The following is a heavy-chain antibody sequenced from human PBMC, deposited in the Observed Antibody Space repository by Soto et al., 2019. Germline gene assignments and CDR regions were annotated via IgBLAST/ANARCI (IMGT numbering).Heavy chain of an antibody. J-gene: IGHJ4*02. CDR2: ISGSGGST. D-gene: IGHD3-22*01. Sequence: EVQLLESGGGLVQPGGSLRLSCAASGFTFSSYAMSWVRQAPGKGLEWVSAISGSGGSTYYADSVKGRFTISRDNSKNTLYLQMNSLRAEDTAVYYCSKDKGDYYDSSGFDYWGQGTLVTVSA. V-gene: IGHV3-23*01. CDR1: GFTFSSYA. CDR3: SKDKGDYYDSSGFDY.